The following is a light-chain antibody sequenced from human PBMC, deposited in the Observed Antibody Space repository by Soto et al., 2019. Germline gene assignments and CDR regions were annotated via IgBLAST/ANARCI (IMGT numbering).Light chain of an antibody. Sequence: DIQMTQSPSSLSASVGDRVTITCRASQGISNYLAWYQQKPGKVPKLLIYAASTSQSGVPSRFSGSGSGTDFTITISSLQPEDVATYYCQKYNSVPLTFGGGTKVEIK. CDR3: QKYNSVPLT. J-gene: IGKJ4*01. V-gene: IGKV1-27*01. CDR2: AAS. CDR1: QGISNY.